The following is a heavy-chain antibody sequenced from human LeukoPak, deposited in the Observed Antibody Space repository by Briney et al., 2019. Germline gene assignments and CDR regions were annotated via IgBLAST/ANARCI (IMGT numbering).Heavy chain of an antibody. D-gene: IGHD3-22*01. Sequence: GGSLRLSCAASGFTFSSYWMLWVRQAPGKGLEWVSAISSTGGTAYYADSVKGRFTISRDNSKNTLYLQMNSLRAEDTAIYYCAREGVYYYDSSGYYGLDYWGQGTLVTVSS. J-gene: IGHJ4*02. CDR2: ISSTGGTA. V-gene: IGHV3-23*01. CDR3: AREGVYYYDSSGYYGLDY. CDR1: GFTFSSYW.